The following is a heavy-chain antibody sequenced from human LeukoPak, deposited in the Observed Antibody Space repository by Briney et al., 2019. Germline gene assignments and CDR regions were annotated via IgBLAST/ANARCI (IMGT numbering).Heavy chain of an antibody. CDR1: GGSISSGGYY. D-gene: IGHD2/OR15-2a*01. J-gene: IGHJ4*02. V-gene: IGHV4-31*03. CDR3: ARDLSGPFDY. Sequence: SQTLSLTCTVSGGSISSGGYYWSWIRQHPGKGLEWIGYIYYSGSTYYNPSLKSRVTISVDTSKDQFSLKLSSVTAADTAVYYCARDLSGPFDYWGQGTLVTVSS. CDR2: IYYSGST.